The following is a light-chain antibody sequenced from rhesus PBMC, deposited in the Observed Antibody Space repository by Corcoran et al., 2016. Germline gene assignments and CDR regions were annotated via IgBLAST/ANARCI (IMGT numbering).Light chain of an antibody. CDR2: YAS. CDR1: QGVSNY. CDR3: QQHNSYPPA. V-gene: IGKV1S14*01. Sequence: DIQMTQSPSSLSASVGDTVTITCRASQGVSNYLAWYQQNPGKTPKPLIHYASNLERGVPSRFSGSGSGTDFTLTISSLQPAVFATYCCQQHNSYPPAFGQGTKVAIK. J-gene: IGKJ1*01.